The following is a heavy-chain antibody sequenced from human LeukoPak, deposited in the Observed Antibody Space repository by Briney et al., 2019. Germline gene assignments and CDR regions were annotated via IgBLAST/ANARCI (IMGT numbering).Heavy chain of an antibody. CDR3: ARGGFYCGGDCYVDY. CDR1: GGSFSAYY. J-gene: IGHJ4*02. CDR2: INHSGST. D-gene: IGHD2-21*02. Sequence: SETLSLTCAVYGGSFSAYYWSWIRQPPGTGLEWLGEINHSGSTNYNPSLKSRVTISVDTSKNQFSLKLSSVTAADTAVYYCARGGFYCGGDCYVDYWGQGTLVTVSS. V-gene: IGHV4-34*01.